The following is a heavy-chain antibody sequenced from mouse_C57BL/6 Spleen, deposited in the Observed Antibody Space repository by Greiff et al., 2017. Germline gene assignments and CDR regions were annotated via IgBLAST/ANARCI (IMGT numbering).Heavy chain of an antibody. J-gene: IGHJ3*01. CDR2: ISDGGSYT. V-gene: IGHV5-4*01. CDR1: GFTFSSYA. CDR3: ARDRAYSAWFAY. Sequence: EVMLVESGGGLVKPGGSLKLSCAASGFTFSSYAMSWVRQTPEKRLEWVATISDGGSYTYYPDTVKGRFTISRDNAKNNLYLQMCHLKSEDTAMYYCARDRAYSAWFAYWGQGTLVTVSA.